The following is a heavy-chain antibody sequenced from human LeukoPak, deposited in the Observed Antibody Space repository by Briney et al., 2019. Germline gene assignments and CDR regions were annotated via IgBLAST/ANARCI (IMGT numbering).Heavy chain of an antibody. J-gene: IGHJ4*02. CDR1: GYTFTSYY. CDR2: SDPKSGAT. D-gene: IGHD3-22*01. V-gene: IGHV1-2*02. Sequence: WASVKVSCKTSGYTFTSYYIHWLRQAPGQRFEWMGWSDPKSGATKYEHFQGRVTMTRDTSISTAYMELNRLRSDDTAVYYCARDERYDSSGYPFDYWGQGSLVTVSS. CDR3: ARDERYDSSGYPFDY.